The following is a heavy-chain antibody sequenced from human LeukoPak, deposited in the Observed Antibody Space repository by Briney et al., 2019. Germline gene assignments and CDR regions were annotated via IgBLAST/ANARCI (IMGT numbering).Heavy chain of an antibody. J-gene: IGHJ4*02. D-gene: IGHD7-27*01. CDR2: IIPIFGTP. CDR3: ARGPFNIPQGTGDEGHTERTTLTSYFDY. CDR1: GGTFSNSA. V-gene: IGHV1-69*05. Sequence: ASVKVSCKASGGTFSNSAISWVRQAPGQGLEWMGGIIPIFGTPNYAQKFQGRVTITTDESTSTAYMDLSSLRSEDTAVYYCARGPFNIPQGTGDEGHTERTTLTSYFDYWGQGTLVTVSS.